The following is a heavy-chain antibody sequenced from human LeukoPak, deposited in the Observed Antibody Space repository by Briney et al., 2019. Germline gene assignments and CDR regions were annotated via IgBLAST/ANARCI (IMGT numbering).Heavy chain of an antibody. V-gene: IGHV3-23*01. CDR1: GFTFSSYA. CDR3: AGTGYYDSSGYYQELYYFDY. Sequence: PGGSLRLSCAASGFTFSSYAMSWVRQAPGKGLEWVSAISGSGGSTYYADSVKGRFTISRDNAKNSLYLQMNSLRDEDTAVYYCAGTGYYDSSGYYQELYYFDYWGQGTLVTVSS. D-gene: IGHD3-22*01. J-gene: IGHJ4*02. CDR2: ISGSGGST.